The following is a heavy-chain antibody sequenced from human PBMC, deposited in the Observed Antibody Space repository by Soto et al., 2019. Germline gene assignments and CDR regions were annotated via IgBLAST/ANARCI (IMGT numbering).Heavy chain of an antibody. J-gene: IGHJ2*01. Sequence: QVQLQQWGAGPLRPLETLSLTCGVSGGSFSGYYWAWIRQSPGKGLEWTGEINDRGSINYNPSLTSRVSISVVTSKKHSSLNLRSVTAAYAAVYYCARESHDILTGPPWVWYFDLWGRGTLVTVSS. CDR1: GGSFSGYY. D-gene: IGHD3-9*01. CDR3: ARESHDILTGPPWVWYFDL. CDR2: INDRGSI. V-gene: IGHV4-34*01.